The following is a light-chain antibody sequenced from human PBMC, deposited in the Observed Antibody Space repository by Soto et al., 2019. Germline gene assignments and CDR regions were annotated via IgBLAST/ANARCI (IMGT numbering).Light chain of an antibody. CDR2: WAS. CDR3: QQYESTPPT. CDR1: QSVLYSSNNKNY. J-gene: IGKJ2*01. Sequence: DIVMTQSPDSLAVSLGERATINCKSSQSVLYSSNNKNYLAWYQQRPGQPPKLLIYWASTRESGVPDRFSDSGPGTDFTLNITSLQAEDVAVYYCQQYESTPPTFGQGTKLEIK. V-gene: IGKV4-1*01.